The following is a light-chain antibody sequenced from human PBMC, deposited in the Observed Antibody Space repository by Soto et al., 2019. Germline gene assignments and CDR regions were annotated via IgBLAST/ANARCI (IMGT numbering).Light chain of an antibody. J-gene: IGKJ5*01. CDR2: DAS. Sequence: EIVLTQSPATLSLSPVEIANLYCMSSQSVSSYLAWYQQKPGQAPRLLIYDASNRATGIPARFSGSGSGTDFTLTISSLEPEDFAVYYCQQRSNWPPITFGQGTRLEIK. CDR1: QSVSSY. V-gene: IGKV3-11*01. CDR3: QQRSNWPPIT.